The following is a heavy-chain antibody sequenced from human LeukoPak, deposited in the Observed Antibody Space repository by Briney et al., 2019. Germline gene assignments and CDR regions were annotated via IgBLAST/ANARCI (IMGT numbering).Heavy chain of an antibody. Sequence: ASVKVSCTASGYTFTNYFAYWVRQAPGQGLEWIGIINPTSVGREYAQKFQGRITMTRDTSTSTVYMELNSLRSDDTAVYYCARMGRGDQDWYFDLWGRGTLITVSS. D-gene: IGHD4-17*01. CDR2: INPTSVGR. V-gene: IGHV1-46*01. CDR1: GYTFTNYF. J-gene: IGHJ2*01. CDR3: ARMGRGDQDWYFDL.